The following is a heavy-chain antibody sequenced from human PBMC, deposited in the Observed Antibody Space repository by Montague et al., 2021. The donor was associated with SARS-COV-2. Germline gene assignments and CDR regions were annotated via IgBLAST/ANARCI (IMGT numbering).Heavy chain of an antibody. CDR3: ARDLGAVVVATIKYYYYGMDV. CDR1: GITFSSYW. D-gene: IGHD2-15*01. Sequence: SLRLSCAASGITFSSYWMSWVRQAPGKGLEWVANIKQDGSEKYYVDSVKGRFTISRDNAKNSLYLQMNSLRAEDTAVYYCARDLGAVVVATIKYYYYGMDVWGQGTTVTVSS. CDR2: IKQDGSEK. V-gene: IGHV3-7*03. J-gene: IGHJ6*02.